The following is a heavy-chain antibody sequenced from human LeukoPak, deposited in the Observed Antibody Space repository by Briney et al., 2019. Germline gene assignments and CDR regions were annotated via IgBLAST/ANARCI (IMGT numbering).Heavy chain of an antibody. J-gene: IGHJ4*02. Sequence: ASVKVSCKTSGYSFTNYDINWVRQSTGQGLEWMGWINTKSGYTGHAQKFLGRITMTRDNSISTVYMELRSLRSEDTAVYYCARVTGAIDYWGQGTLVTVSS. CDR2: INTKSGYT. V-gene: IGHV1-8*01. CDR1: GYSFTNYD. CDR3: ARVTGAIDY.